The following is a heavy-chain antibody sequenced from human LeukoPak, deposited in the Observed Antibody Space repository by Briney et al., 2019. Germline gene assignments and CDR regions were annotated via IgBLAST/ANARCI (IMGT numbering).Heavy chain of an antibody. Sequence: GGSLRLSCVASGFTFSSYSMNWVRQAPGKGLEWVSIISSTSDYIYYADSVKGRFTISRDNAKNSLYLQMNSLRAEDTAVYYCASLHDIVVVPPATIDYWGQGTLVTVSS. D-gene: IGHD2-2*01. CDR1: GFTFSSYS. V-gene: IGHV3-21*01. J-gene: IGHJ4*02. CDR2: ISSTSDYI. CDR3: ASLHDIVVVPPATIDY.